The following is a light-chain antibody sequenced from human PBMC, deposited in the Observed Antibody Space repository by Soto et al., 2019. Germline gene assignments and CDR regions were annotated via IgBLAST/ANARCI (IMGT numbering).Light chain of an antibody. Sequence: EIVMTQSPDTLSVSPRERATLSCRASQSVSRNLAWYQQKPGQPPRLLIYDASTRATSVPARFGGSGSGTEFTLTFRGLQSVYFAVYYCQHYGDWPAQTFCQGNKVE. V-gene: IGKV3-15*01. CDR2: DAS. J-gene: IGKJ2*01. CDR1: QSVSRN. CDR3: QHYGDWPAQT.